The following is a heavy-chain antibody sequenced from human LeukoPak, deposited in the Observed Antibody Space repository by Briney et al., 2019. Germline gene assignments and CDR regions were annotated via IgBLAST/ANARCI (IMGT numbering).Heavy chain of an antibody. CDR1: GYTFTSYA. D-gene: IGHD6-6*01. V-gene: IGHV1-3*01. CDR3: ARLYSSSSDYFDY. Sequence: ASVKVSCKAPGYTFTSYAMHWVRQAPGQRLEWMGWINAGNGNTKYSQKFQGRVTITRDTSASTAYMELSSLRSEDTAVYYCARLYSSSSDYFDYWGQGTLVTVSS. CDR2: INAGNGNT. J-gene: IGHJ4*02.